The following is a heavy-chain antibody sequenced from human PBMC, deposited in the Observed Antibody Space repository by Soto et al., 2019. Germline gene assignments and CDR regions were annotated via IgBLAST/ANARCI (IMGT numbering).Heavy chain of an antibody. V-gene: IGHV4-34*01. CDR1: GGSFSGYY. CDR2: INHSGST. CDR3: ARSQPRIGYCSGGSCYTAWSYYYGMDV. D-gene: IGHD2-15*01. Sequence: XGTLSLTCAVYGGSFSGYYWSWIRQPPGKGLEWIGEINHSGSTNYNPSLKSRVTISVDTSKNQFSLKLSSVTAADTAVYYCARSQPRIGYCSGGSCYTAWSYYYGMDVWGQGTTVTVSS. J-gene: IGHJ6*02.